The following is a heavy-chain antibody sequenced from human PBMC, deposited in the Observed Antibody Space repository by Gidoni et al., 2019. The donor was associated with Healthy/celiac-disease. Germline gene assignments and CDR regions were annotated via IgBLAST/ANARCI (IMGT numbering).Heavy chain of an antibody. J-gene: IGHJ6*02. CDR2: IIPIFGTA. Sequence: QVQLVQSGAEVKKPGSSVQVSCKASGGTFTSYAIRWVRQAPGQGLEWMGGIIPIFGTANYAQKFQGRVTITADESTSTAYMELSSLRSEDTAVYYCARADRVVVLPDYYYYGMDVWGQGTTVTVSS. CDR1: GGTFTSYA. CDR3: ARADRVVVLPDYYYYGMDV. V-gene: IGHV1-69*01. D-gene: IGHD2-15*01.